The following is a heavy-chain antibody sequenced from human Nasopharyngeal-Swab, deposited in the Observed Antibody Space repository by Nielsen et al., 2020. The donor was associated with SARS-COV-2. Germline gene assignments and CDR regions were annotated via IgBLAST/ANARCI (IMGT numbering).Heavy chain of an antibody. CDR2: MSLGDFDT. CDR3: ARQSSGWYPDDY. V-gene: IGHV5-51*01. Sequence: GESLKISCKGSGDSFTTYWIAWVRQMPGKGLEWMGVMSLGDFDTRYSPSFQGQVTISVDKSISTAYLQLSSLKASDTAMYYCARQSSGWYPDDYWGQGTLVTVSS. CDR1: GDSFTTYW. J-gene: IGHJ4*02. D-gene: IGHD6-19*01.